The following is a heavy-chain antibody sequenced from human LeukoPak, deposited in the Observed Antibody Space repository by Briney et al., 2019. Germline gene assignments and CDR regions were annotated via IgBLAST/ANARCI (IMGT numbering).Heavy chain of an antibody. CDR2: IYYSGST. V-gene: IGHV4-31*03. CDR3: ATHNYYYGMDV. CDR1: GGSISSGGYY. Sequence: SETLSLTCTVSGGSISSGGYYWRWIRQHPGKGLEWIGYIYYSGSTYYNPSLKSRVTISVDTSKNQFSLKLSSVTAADTAVYYCATHNYYYGMDVWGQGTTVTVSS. J-gene: IGHJ6*02.